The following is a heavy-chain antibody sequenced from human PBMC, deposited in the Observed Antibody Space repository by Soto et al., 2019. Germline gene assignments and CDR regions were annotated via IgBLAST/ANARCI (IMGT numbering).Heavy chain of an antibody. D-gene: IGHD6-13*01. Sequence: GGSLRLSCAASGFTFSSYSMTWVRQAPGKGLEWVSTHSSSTTYIYYADSVKGRFTISRDNARDLLFLQLNSLRAEDTAVYYCARERGIAAAGFSDVFDIWGQGAMVTVSS. V-gene: IGHV3-21*01. CDR2: HSSSTTYI. CDR3: ARERGIAAAGFSDVFDI. J-gene: IGHJ3*02. CDR1: GFTFSSYS.